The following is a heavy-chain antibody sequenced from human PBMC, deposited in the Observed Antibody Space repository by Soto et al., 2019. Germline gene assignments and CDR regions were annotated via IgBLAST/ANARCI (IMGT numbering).Heavy chain of an antibody. CDR1: GGSISSGGYY. D-gene: IGHD5-18*01. CDR2: IYYSGST. Sequence: SETLSLTCTVSGGSISSGGYYWSWIRQHPGKGLEWIGYIYYSGSTYYNPSLKSRVTISVDTSKNQFSLKLSSVTAADTAMYYCARVGFGYSYGNGFDPWGQGTLVTVSS. V-gene: IGHV4-31*03. J-gene: IGHJ5*02. CDR3: ARVGFGYSYGNGFDP.